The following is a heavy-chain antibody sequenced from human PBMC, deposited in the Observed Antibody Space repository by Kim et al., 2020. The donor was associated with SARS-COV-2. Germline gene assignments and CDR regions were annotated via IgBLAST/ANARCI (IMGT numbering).Heavy chain of an antibody. J-gene: IGHJ6*02. D-gene: IGHD1-1*01. V-gene: IGHV5-51*01. CDR3: ARRGGTALGYGMDV. Sequence: TPSFPGQVTISADKSISTAYLQWSSLKASDTAMYYCARRGGTALGYGMDVWGQGTTVTVSS.